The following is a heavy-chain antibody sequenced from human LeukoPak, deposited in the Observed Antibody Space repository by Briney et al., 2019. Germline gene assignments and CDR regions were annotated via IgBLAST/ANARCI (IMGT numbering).Heavy chain of an antibody. CDR1: GVYISSSGYF. Sequence: SETLSLTCSVSGVYISSSGYFWGWVRQAPGKGLERIGNIHDSGTTFYNPSLKSRVTISLDTSKNQFSLTLPSVTAADTAVYYCATRYCPYSGCNFFPHYWGQGTLVTVSS. CDR3: ATRYCPYSGCNFFPHY. D-gene: IGHD5-12*01. CDR2: IHDSGTT. V-gene: IGHV4-39*01. J-gene: IGHJ4*02.